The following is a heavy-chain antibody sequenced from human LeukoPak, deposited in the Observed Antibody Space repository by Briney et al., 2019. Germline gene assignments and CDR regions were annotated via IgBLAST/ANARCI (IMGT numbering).Heavy chain of an antibody. Sequence: GGSLRLSCAASGFTFNNYAMNWVRQAPGKGLEWVSYISSSSSTIYYADSVKGRFTISRDNAKNSLYLQMNSLRAEDTAVYYCACLSGTAYYYFDYWGQGTLVTVSS. D-gene: IGHD6-19*01. CDR3: ACLSGTAYYYFDY. CDR2: ISSSSSTI. V-gene: IGHV3-48*01. CDR1: GFTFNNYA. J-gene: IGHJ4*02.